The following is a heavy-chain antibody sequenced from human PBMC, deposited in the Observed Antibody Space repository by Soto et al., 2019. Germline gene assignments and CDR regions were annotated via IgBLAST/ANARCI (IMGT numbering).Heavy chain of an antibody. CDR1: GGSISSSF. V-gene: IGHV4-59*01. CDR3: ARGHRAMEYYYYYGMDD. Sequence: PSETLSLTCSVSGGSISSSFWSWIRQPPGKELEWIGYISYSGSTTYNPSLKSRITLSVDTSKNQFSLRVASVTAADTAVYYCARGHRAMEYYYYYGMDDWGQGTTVTASS. CDR2: ISYSGST. D-gene: IGHD5-18*01. J-gene: IGHJ6*02.